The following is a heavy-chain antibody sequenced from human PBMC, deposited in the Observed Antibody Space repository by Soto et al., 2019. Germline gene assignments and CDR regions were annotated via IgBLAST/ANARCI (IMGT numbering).Heavy chain of an antibody. CDR3: ATYYDSSGYAFDI. V-gene: IGHV3-11*05. CDR2: ISSSSSYT. Sequence: QVQLVESGGGLVKPGGSLRLSCAASGFTFSAYYMSWIRQAPGKGLEWVSYISSSSSYTNYADSVKGRFTISRDNAKNSLYLQMNSLRAEDTAVYYCATYYDSSGYAFDIWGQGTMVTVSS. D-gene: IGHD3-22*01. J-gene: IGHJ3*02. CDR1: GFTFSAYY.